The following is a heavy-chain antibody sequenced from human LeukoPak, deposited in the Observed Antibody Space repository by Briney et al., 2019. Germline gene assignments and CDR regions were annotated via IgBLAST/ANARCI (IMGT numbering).Heavy chain of an antibody. D-gene: IGHD6-19*01. Sequence: GGSLRLSRAATGFTFSSYAMSWVRQAPGKGLEWVSAISGSGGSTYYADSVKGRFTISRDNSKNTLYLQMNSLRAEDTAVYYCARGRSGWYDYWGQGTLVTVSS. CDR2: ISGSGGST. CDR1: GFTFSSYA. V-gene: IGHV3-23*01. J-gene: IGHJ4*02. CDR3: ARGRSGWYDY.